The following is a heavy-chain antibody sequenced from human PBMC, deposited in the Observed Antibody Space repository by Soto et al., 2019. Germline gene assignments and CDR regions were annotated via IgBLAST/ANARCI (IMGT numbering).Heavy chain of an antibody. CDR3: AKSGNNYGEHEY. J-gene: IGHJ4*02. CDR1: GFTFSSFA. V-gene: IGHV3-23*05. D-gene: IGHD5-18*01. Sequence: GGSLRLSCAASGFTFSSFAMSWVRQAPGKGLEWVSTISISGSGTYYADSVRGRFTISRDNSKNTLYLQMNSLRVEDTAVYYCAKSGNNYGEHEYWGQGTLVTVS. CDR2: ISISGSGT.